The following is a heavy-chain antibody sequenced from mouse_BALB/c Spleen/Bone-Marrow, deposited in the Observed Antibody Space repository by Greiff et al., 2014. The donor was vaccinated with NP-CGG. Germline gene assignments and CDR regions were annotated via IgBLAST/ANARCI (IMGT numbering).Heavy chain of an antibody. CDR3: ARDPIYYDYDWYFDA. J-gene: IGHJ1*01. D-gene: IGHD2-4*01. Sequence: VKLVESGPGLVAPSQSLSITCTVSGFSLTSYGVHWVRQPPGKGLEWLGVIWAGGSTNYNSALMSRLSISKDNSKSQVFLKMNSLQTDDTAMYYCARDPIYYDYDWYFDAWGAGTTVTVSS. CDR1: GFSLTSYG. V-gene: IGHV2-9*02. CDR2: IWAGGST.